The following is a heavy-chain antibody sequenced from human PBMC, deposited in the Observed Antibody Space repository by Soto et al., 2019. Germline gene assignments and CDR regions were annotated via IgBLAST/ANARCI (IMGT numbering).Heavy chain of an antibody. CDR2: IDPSDSYT. CDR1: GYSFTSYW. J-gene: IGHJ6*02. V-gene: IGHV5-10-1*01. D-gene: IGHD2-2*01. Sequence: GESLKISCKGSGYSFTSYWISWVRQMPGKGLEWMGRIDPSDSYTNYSPSFQGHVTISADKSISTAYLQWSSLKASDTAMYYCASSSTSSEHYYYYYGMDVWGQGTTVTVS. CDR3: ASSSTSSEHYYYYYGMDV.